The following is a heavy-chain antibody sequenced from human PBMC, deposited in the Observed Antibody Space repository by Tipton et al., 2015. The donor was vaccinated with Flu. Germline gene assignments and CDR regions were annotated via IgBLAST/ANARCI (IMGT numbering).Heavy chain of an antibody. CDR1: GFTFSNYW. CDR2: IKEDGSVK. D-gene: IGHD2-21*01. V-gene: IGHV3-7*03. Sequence: SLRLSCAASGFTFSNYWMTWVRQAPGKGLEWVANIKEDGSVKYYVDSVKGRFTISRDNAEKSLYLQMNSLRAEDTAVYYCARQIGGGDCFWGQGTLVTVSS. CDR3: ARQIGGGDCF. J-gene: IGHJ4*02.